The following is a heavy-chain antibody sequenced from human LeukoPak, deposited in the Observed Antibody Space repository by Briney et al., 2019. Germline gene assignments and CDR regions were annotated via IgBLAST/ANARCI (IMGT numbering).Heavy chain of an antibody. D-gene: IGHD5-18*01. J-gene: IGHJ3*02. CDR3: ARAGSYGDDAFDI. CDR1: GGSSSGYY. Sequence: TSETLSLTCAVYGGSSSGYYWSWIRQPPGKGLEWIGEINHSGSTNYNPSLKSRVTISVDTSKNQFSLKLSSVTAADTAVYYCARAGSYGDDAFDIWGQGTIVTVSS. V-gene: IGHV4-34*01. CDR2: INHSGST.